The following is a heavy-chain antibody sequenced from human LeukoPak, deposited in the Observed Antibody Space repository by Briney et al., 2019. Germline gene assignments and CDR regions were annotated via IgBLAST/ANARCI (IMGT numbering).Heavy chain of an antibody. J-gene: IGHJ4*02. CDR3: AKHKAVADLFDY. D-gene: IGHD6-19*01. CDR1: GFTSGSYG. V-gene: IGHV3-30*02. Sequence: GGSLRLSCAPSGFTSGSYGIYWVRQVPGKGREGVACTRYDGSNKYYADSVKGRFTISRDNSKNTLYLQMNSLRAEDTAVYYCAKHKAVADLFDYWGQGTLVTVSS. CDR2: TRYDGSNK.